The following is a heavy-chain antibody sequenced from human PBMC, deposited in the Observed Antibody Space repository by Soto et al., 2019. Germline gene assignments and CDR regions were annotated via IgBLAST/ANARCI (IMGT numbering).Heavy chain of an antibody. CDR1: GFTFSNYG. D-gene: IGHD6-19*01. Sequence: EVQLVESGGGLVQPGGSLRLSCAASGFTFSNYGVSWVRQAPGKGLECVSAITNNSDYTYYADSVKGRFTVSRDNSKNTLFLEMNSLRAEDTAVYYCAKGYSTGWHSSLNSWGQGTLVTLSS. J-gene: IGHJ4*02. V-gene: IGHV3-23*04. CDR3: AKGYSTGWHSSLNS. CDR2: ITNNSDYT.